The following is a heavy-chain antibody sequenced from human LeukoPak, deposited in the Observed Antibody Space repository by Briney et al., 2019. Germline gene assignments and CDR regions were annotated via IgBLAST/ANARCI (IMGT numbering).Heavy chain of an antibody. J-gene: IGHJ4*02. Sequence: GGSLRLSCAASGFTFSNYNMNWVRQAPGKVLEWVSSITSTSSYIYYADSVKGRFTISRDNAKKSLYLQMNSLRAEDTAVYYCARVGEKAFHLWPEIDYWGQGTLVTVSS. CDR2: ITSTSSYI. CDR3: ARVGEKAFHLWPEIDY. D-gene: IGHD5-24*01. V-gene: IGHV3-21*01. CDR1: GFTFSNYN.